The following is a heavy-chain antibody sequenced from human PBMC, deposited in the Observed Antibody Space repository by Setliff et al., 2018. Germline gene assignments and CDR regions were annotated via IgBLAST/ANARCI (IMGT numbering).Heavy chain of an antibody. V-gene: IGHV3-53*01. Sequence: GGSLRLSCAASGFVVSNNEMSWVRQAPEKGLEWVSVTYSNGATNYADSVKGRFIISRDNSKNTLYLQMNSLRGEDTALYYCRLWFEETLRDYWGKGTLVTVSS. CDR3: RLWFEETLRDY. CDR2: TYSNGAT. J-gene: IGHJ4*02. D-gene: IGHD3-10*01. CDR1: GFVVSNNE.